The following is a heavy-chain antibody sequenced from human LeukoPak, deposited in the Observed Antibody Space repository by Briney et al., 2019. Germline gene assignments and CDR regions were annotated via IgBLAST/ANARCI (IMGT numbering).Heavy chain of an antibody. Sequence: SETLSLTCAVYGGSFSGYYWSWIRQPPGKGLEWIGEINHSGSTNYNPSLKSRVTISVDTSKNQFSLKLSSVTAADTAVYYCARGPPFRVVPAARSVVPFDYWGQGTLVTVSS. CDR2: INHSGST. D-gene: IGHD2-2*01. J-gene: IGHJ4*02. CDR1: GGSFSGYY. V-gene: IGHV4-34*01. CDR3: ARGPPFRVVPAARSVVPFDY.